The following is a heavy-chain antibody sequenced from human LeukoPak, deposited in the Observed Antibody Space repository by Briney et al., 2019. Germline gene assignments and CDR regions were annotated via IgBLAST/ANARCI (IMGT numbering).Heavy chain of an antibody. CDR2: ISSSSSYI. CDR1: GFTFSIYS. J-gene: IGHJ4*02. D-gene: IGHD5-12*01. Sequence: GGSLRLSCAASGFTFSIYSMNWVRQAPGKGLEWVSSISSSSSYIYYADSVKGRFTISRDNAKNSLYLQMNNLRAEDTALYYCAGSGYDYYLDYWGQGTLVTVSS. V-gene: IGHV3-21*01. CDR3: AGSGYDYYLDY.